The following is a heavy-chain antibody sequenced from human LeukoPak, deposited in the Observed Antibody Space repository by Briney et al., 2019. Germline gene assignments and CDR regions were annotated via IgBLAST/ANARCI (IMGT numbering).Heavy chain of an antibody. Sequence: GASLKVSCKASGYTFTVHYLHWLRQAPGQGLEWMGWIKPDSGATNFAQNFQGRVTMTSGTSINTAYMELSSLTSDDTAMYYCARDHDYGPDYWGQGTLVTVSA. CDR1: GYTFTVHY. J-gene: IGHJ4*02. V-gene: IGHV1-2*02. D-gene: IGHD4/OR15-4a*01. CDR3: ARDHDYGPDY. CDR2: IKPDSGAT.